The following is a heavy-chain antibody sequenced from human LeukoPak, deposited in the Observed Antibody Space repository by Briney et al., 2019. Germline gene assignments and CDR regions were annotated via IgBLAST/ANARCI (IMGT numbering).Heavy chain of an antibody. V-gene: IGHV4-39*02. CDR3: ARRSKTYTGTYQMPFDY. CDR2: IDYAGNT. CDR1: GGSLSSGNYY. Sequence: SETLSLTCSVSGGSLSSGNYYWGWVRQPPGKGLEWIASIDYAGNTYYNPSLKSRVTISVDTSKNHFSLKLKSVTAADMTVYYCARRSKTYTGTYQMPFDYWGQGTLVAVSS. D-gene: IGHD1-26*01. J-gene: IGHJ4*02.